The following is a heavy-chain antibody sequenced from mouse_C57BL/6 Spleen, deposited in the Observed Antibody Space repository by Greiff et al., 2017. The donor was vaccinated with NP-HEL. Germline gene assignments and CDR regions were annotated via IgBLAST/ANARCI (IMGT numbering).Heavy chain of an antibody. CDR1: GYTFTSYW. J-gene: IGHJ2*01. V-gene: IGHV1-53*01. CDR3: ARSGYSNSFDY. D-gene: IGHD2-5*01. Sequence: QVHVKQPGTELVKPGASVKLSCKASGYTFTSYWMHWVKQRPGQGLEWIGNINPSNGGTNYNEKFKSKATLTVDKSSSTAYMQLSSLTSEDSAVYYCARSGYSNSFDYWGQGTTLTVSS. CDR2: INPSNGGT.